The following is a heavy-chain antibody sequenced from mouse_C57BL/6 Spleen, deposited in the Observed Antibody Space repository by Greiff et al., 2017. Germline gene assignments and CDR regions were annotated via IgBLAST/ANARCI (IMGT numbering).Heavy chain of an antibody. CDR3: ASPYYGSSYAMDY. D-gene: IGHD1-1*01. CDR1: GFTFSSYG. Sequence: EVQGVESGGDLVKPGGSLKLSCAASGFTFSSYGMSWVRQTPDKRLEWVATISSGGSYTYYPDNAKNTLYLQMSSLKSEDTAMYYCASPYYGSSYAMDYWGQGTSVTVSS. J-gene: IGHJ4*01. V-gene: IGHV5-6*01. CDR2: ISSGGSYT.